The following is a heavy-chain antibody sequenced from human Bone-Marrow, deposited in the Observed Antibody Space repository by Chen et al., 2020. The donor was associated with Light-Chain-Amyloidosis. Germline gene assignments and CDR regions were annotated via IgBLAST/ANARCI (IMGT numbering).Heavy chain of an antibody. CDR2: IYYTGSA. Sequence: QLQLQESGPGLVTPSGTLSLTCTVSEGPISTHLYYRSWLRQAPGKGLEWIGNIYYTGSAIYSPSFQSRVTLSIDTSKNHFSLSLTSVTAADTAVYYCARLGLYYADSGSNGMDVWGHGTTVTVSS. V-gene: IGHV4-39*02. D-gene: IGHD3-10*01. CDR3: ARLGLYYADSGSNGMDV. CDR1: EGPISTHLYY. J-gene: IGHJ6*02.